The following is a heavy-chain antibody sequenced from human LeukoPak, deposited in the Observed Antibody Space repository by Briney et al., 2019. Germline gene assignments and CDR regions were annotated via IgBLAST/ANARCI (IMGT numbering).Heavy chain of an antibody. V-gene: IGHV4-59*01. D-gene: IGHD2-8*01. Sequence: PSETLSLTCTVSGGSISSYYWSWIRQPPGKGLEWIGYIYYSGSTNYNPSLKSRVTISVDTSKNQFSLKLSSVTAADTAVYYCVRQDCTNGVCHPFDYWGQGTLVTVSS. CDR2: IYYSGST. J-gene: IGHJ4*02. CDR3: VRQDCTNGVCHPFDY. CDR1: GGSISSYY.